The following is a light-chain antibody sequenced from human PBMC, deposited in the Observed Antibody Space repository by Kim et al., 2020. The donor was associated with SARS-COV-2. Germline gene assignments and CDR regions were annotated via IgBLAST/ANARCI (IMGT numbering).Light chain of an antibody. J-gene: IGLJ3*02. CDR3: QAWDSSTWV. CDR1: KLGDKY. CDR2: QDN. V-gene: IGLV3-1*01. Sequence: VSPGQTASITCSGDKLGDKYVCWYQQQPGQSPVLVIYQDNKRPSGIPERFSGSNSGNTATLTISGTQAMDEADYYCQAWDSSTWVFGGGTQLTVL.